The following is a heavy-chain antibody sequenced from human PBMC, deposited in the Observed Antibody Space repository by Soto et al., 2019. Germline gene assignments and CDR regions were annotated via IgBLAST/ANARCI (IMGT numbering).Heavy chain of an antibody. V-gene: IGHV3-66*01. J-gene: IGHJ4*02. CDR2: IYSGGST. CDR3: ARTNTMVRGVQDY. Sequence: EVQLVESGGGLVQPGGSLRLSCAASGFTVSSNYMSWVRQAPGKGLEWVSVIYSGGSTYYADSVKGRFTISRDNSKNTLSLQMISLIAVDTVVYYCARTNTMVRGVQDYWGQGTLVTVSS. CDR1: GFTVSSNY. D-gene: IGHD3-10*01.